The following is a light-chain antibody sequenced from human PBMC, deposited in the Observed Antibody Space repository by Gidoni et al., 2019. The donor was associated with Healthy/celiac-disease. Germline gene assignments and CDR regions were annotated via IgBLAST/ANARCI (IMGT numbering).Light chain of an antibody. CDR3: QKYNNWPLYT. CDR1: QSVNSN. V-gene: IGKV3-15*01. CDR2: GAS. J-gene: IGKJ2*01. Sequence: DIVMTQSPATLSVSPGERATLSCRASQSVNSNLAWYQQKPGQAPRLLLYGASTRSTGIPARFSGSGSGTEFTLTISSLQSEDFAVYYCQKYNNWPLYTFGQGTKLEIK.